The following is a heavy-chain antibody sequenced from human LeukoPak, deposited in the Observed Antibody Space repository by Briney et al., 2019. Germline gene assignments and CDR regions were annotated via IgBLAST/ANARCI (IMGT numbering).Heavy chain of an antibody. CDR2: ITSNSGTI. Sequence: GGSLRLSCAASGFTVSSNYMSWVRQAPGKGLEWLSYITSNSGTIFYADSVKGRFTISRDNSKNSLYLQMNSLRAEDTAVYYCARDRCSGGSCYGYYYGMDVWGQGTTVTVSS. CDR1: GFTVSSNY. V-gene: IGHV3-48*04. D-gene: IGHD2-15*01. CDR3: ARDRCSGGSCYGYYYGMDV. J-gene: IGHJ6*02.